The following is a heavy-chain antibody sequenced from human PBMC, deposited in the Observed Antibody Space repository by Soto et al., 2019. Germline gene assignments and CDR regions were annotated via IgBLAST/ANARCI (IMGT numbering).Heavy chain of an antibody. CDR3: AKPTFYRPTDWYFDL. J-gene: IGHJ2*01. D-gene: IGHD3-16*02. CDR2: ISYDGSNK. CDR1: GFTFSSYG. V-gene: IGHV3-30*18. Sequence: QVQLVESGGGVVQPGRSLRLSCAASGFTFSSYGMHWVRQAPGKGLEWVAVISYDGSNKYYADSVKGRFTISRDNSKNTLYLQMNSLRAEDTAVYYCAKPTFYRPTDWYFDLWGRGTLVTDSS.